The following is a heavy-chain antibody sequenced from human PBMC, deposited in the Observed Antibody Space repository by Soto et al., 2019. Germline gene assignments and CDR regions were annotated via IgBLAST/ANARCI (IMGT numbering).Heavy chain of an antibody. V-gene: IGHV3-33*01. Sequence: QVQLVESGGGVVQPGRSLRLSCAASGFTFSSYGMHWVRQAPGKGLEWVAVIWYDGSNKYYADSVKGRFTISRDNSKNTLYLQMNSLRAEDTAVYYCARDSFRLRYYFDYWGQGTLVTVSS. D-gene: IGHD3-10*01. CDR3: ARDSFRLRYYFDY. CDR1: GFTFSSYG. CDR2: IWYDGSNK. J-gene: IGHJ4*02.